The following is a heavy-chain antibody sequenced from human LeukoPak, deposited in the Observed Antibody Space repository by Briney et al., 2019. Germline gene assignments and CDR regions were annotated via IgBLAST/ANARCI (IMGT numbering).Heavy chain of an antibody. V-gene: IGHV3-23*01. CDR1: GFTFSSHV. Sequence: GGSLRLSCAASGFTFSSHVMSWVRQAPGKGLEWVSAISGSGSSTYYADSVQGRFTVSRDNSKNTLYLQMNSLRAEDTAVYYCAKDGSSSWSPLNFDYWGRGTLVTVSS. D-gene: IGHD6-13*01. CDR2: ISGSGSST. J-gene: IGHJ4*02. CDR3: AKDGSSSWSPLNFDY.